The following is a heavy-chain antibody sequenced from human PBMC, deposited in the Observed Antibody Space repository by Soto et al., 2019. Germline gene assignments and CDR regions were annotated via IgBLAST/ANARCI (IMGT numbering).Heavy chain of an antibody. D-gene: IGHD3-16*01. CDR3: AKEGGRGGGCFDY. CDR2: ISGSGGNT. CDR1: GFTFSSYA. Sequence: EVQLLESGGGLVQPGGSLRLSCAASGFTFSSYAMSWVRQAPGKGLEWVSAISGSGGNTYYADSVKGRFTISRDNSKNTVYLQRNSLRTEDTAVYYCAKEGGRGGGCFDYWGQGTLVTVSS. J-gene: IGHJ4*02. V-gene: IGHV3-23*01.